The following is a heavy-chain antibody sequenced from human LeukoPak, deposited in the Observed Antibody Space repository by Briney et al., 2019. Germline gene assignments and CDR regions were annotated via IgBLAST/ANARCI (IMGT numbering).Heavy chain of an antibody. CDR2: ISAYNGNT. CDR1: GGTFSSYA. J-gene: IGHJ5*02. D-gene: IGHD3-16*02. CDR3: ARVFILAIPGYRAHGGFDP. V-gene: IGHV1-18*01. Sequence: GASVKVSCKASGGTFSSYAISWVRQAPGQGLEWMGWISAYNGNTNYAQKLQGRVTMTTDTSTSTAYMELRSLRSDDTAVYYCARVFILAIPGYRAHGGFDPWGQGTLVTVSS.